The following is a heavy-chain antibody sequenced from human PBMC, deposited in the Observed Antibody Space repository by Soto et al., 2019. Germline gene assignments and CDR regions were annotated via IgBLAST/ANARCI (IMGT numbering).Heavy chain of an antibody. D-gene: IGHD3-3*01. CDR3: ARGALRFLEWSHDY. Sequence: SVKVSCKASGYTFTRYDSNWRRQATGQGLEWMGRINPIIGIANYAQKFQGRVTITADKSTSTAYMELSSLRSEDTAVYYCARGALRFLEWSHDYWGQGTLVTVSS. J-gene: IGHJ4*02. CDR1: GYTFTRYD. V-gene: IGHV1-69*04. CDR2: INPIIGIA.